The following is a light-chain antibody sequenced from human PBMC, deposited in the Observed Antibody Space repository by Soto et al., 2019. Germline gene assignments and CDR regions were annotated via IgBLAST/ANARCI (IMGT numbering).Light chain of an antibody. CDR1: SSDVGGYNY. CDR3: SSYTSSSTLVV. J-gene: IGLJ2*01. Sequence: QSALTQPASVSGSPGQSITNSCTGTSSDVGGYNYVSWYQQHPGKAPKLISNRPSGVSNRFSGSKSGNTASLTISGLQAEDEADYYCSSYTSSSTLVVFGGGTKLTVL. V-gene: IGLV2-14*01. CDR2: S.